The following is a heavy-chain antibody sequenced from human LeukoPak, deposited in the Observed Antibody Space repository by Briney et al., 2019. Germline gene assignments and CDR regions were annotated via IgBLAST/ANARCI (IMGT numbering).Heavy chain of an antibody. Sequence: PGGSLRLSCAASGFTFSSYAMSWVRQAPGKGLEWVSAISGSGGSTYYADSVKGRFTISRDNSKNTLYLQMNSLRAEDTAVYYCAKDLAFEMATIRSSCFDYWGQGTLVTVSS. D-gene: IGHD5-24*01. CDR2: ISGSGGST. V-gene: IGHV3-23*01. CDR1: GFTFSSYA. J-gene: IGHJ4*02. CDR3: AKDLAFEMATIRSSCFDY.